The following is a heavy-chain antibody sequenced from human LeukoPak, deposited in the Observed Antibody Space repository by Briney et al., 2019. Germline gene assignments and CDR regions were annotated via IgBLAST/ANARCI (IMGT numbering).Heavy chain of an antibody. CDR2: ISSSSSYI. D-gene: IGHD2-2*03. CDR3: ARSVDIVVVPAAPTYFDY. CDR1: GFTFSSYS. V-gene: IGHV3-21*01. J-gene: IGHJ4*02. Sequence: GGCLRLSCAASGFTFSSYSMNWVRQAPGKGLEWVSSISSSSSYIYYADSVKGRFTISRDNAKNSLYLPMNSLRAEDTAVYYCARSVDIVVVPAAPTYFDYWGQGTLVTVSS.